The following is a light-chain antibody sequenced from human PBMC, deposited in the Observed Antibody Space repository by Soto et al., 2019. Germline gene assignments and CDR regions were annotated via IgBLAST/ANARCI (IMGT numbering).Light chain of an antibody. V-gene: IGKV3-15*01. J-gene: IGKJ4*01. Sequence: EIEMTQSPATLSVFLGERATLSCRASQSVSGNLAWCQHRPGQAPRLLIYASSTRATGIPARFSGSKSRTEFTLTISSLQSEDFAVYYGQQYNTWPLTFGGGSKGEI. CDR1: QSVSGN. CDR2: ASS. CDR3: QQYNTWPLT.